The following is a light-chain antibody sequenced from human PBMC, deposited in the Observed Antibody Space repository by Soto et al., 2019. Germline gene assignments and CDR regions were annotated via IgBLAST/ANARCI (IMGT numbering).Light chain of an antibody. CDR2: EVS. Sequence: QSALTQPASLSGSPGQSITISCTGTSSDIGAYDYVSWYQLHPGKAPKLMIFEVSNRPSGVSYRFSGSKSGNTASLTISGLQVEDEADYFCSSYSISTAYLFGTGTKLTVL. V-gene: IGLV2-14*01. CDR3: SSYSISTAYL. J-gene: IGLJ1*01. CDR1: SSDIGAYDY.